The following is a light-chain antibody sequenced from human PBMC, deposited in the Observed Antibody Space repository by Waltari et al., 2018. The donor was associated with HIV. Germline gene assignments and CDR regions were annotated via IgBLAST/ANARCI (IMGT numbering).Light chain of an antibody. V-gene: IGLV1-47*01. CDR1: RSDIGTNY. CDR3: ASWDDSLGGRWV. CDR2: RNI. J-gene: IGLJ3*02. Sequence: QSVLTQPPSTSGTPAQTVTISCSGTRSDIGTNYVDWYQQVPGTAPKLLIYRNIQRPSGVPARFSGSKSGTSASLAISGLRSEDEAHYHCASWDDSLGGRWVFGGGTKLTVL.